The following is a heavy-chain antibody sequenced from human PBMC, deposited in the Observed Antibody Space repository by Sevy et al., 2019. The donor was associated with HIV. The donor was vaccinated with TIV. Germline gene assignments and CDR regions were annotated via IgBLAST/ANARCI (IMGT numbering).Heavy chain of an antibody. D-gene: IGHD6-19*01. V-gene: IGHV3-48*03. CDR1: GFSFSSYE. J-gene: IGHJ6*02. CDR3: ARDPARSGWYNLFYYGMDV. CDR2: ISSSGTTI. Sequence: GGSLRLSCAASGFSFSSYEMNWVRQAPGKGLEWFSYISSSGTTIYYADSVKGRFTVSRDNAKNSLYLQMNSLRAEDTAVYYCARDPARSGWYNLFYYGMDVWGQGTTVTVSS.